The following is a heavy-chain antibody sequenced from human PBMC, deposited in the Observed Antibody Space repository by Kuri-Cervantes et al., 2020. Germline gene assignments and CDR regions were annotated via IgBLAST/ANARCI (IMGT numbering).Heavy chain of an antibody. V-gene: IGHV4-31*03. CDR3: ARGGSGRYDDPYYFDY. J-gene: IGHJ4*02. CDR2: IYYSGST. D-gene: IGHD6-19*01. CDR1: GGSTSSCGYY. Sequence: SETLSLTCTVSGGSTSSCGYYWSWIRQHPGKGLEWIGYIYYSGSTYYNPSLKIRVTISVDTSKNQFSLKLSSVTAADTDVYYCARGGSGRYDDPYYFDYWGQGTLVTVSS.